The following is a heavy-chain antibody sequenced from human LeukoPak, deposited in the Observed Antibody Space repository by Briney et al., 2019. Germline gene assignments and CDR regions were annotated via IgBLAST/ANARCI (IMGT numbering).Heavy chain of an antibody. J-gene: IGHJ4*02. Sequence: GSSVNVSCKASGCIFRSYAISWVRQAPGQGLEWMGSIIPILGRAYCAQKVQGRVTITADKSTSTAYMELSSLRAEDTAVYYCASRGTSPATEWFYWGQGTLVTVSS. CDR1: GCIFRSYA. CDR3: ASRGTSPATEWFY. D-gene: IGHD2-8*01. CDR2: IIPILGRA. V-gene: IGHV1-69*04.